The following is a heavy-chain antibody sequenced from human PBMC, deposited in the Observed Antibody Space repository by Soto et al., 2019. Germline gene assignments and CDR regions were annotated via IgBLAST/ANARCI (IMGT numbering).Heavy chain of an antibody. CDR3: ASPPPSIAARSYYYGMDV. J-gene: IGHJ6*02. V-gene: IGHV1-69*13. CDR1: GGTFSSYA. Sequence: SVKVSCKASGGTFSSYAISWVRQAPGQGLEWMGGIIPIFGTANYAQKFQGRVTITADESTSTAYMELSSLRSEDTAVYYCASPPPSIAARSYYYGMDVWGQGTTVTVSS. CDR2: IIPIFGTA. D-gene: IGHD6-6*01.